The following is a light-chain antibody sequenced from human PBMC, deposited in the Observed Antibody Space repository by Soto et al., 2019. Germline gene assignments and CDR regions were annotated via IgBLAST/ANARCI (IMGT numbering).Light chain of an antibody. V-gene: IGKV1-5*01. CDR1: QSISSW. CDR2: DAS. CDR3: QQYNRK. J-gene: IGKJ1*01. Sequence: DIQMTQSPSTLSASVGDRVTITCRASQSISSWLAWYQQKPGKAPKLLIYDASSLESGVPSRFSGSGSGTEFTLSISSLQPDDFATYYCQQYNRKLGQGNKVEFK.